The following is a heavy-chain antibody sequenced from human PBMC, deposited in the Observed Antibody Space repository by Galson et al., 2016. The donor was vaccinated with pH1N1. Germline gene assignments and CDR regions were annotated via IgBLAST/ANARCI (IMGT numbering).Heavy chain of an antibody. CDR3: ARDLGVVPAATSWFDP. J-gene: IGHJ5*02. V-gene: IGHV1-69*13. D-gene: IGHD2-2*01. CDR1: GGTFSDSP. CDR2: IIPLFGTT. Sequence: SVKVSCKASGGTFSDSPISWVRQAPGQGLEWLGGIIPLFGTTNYAQKFRGRVTITADESTSTAYMELSSLRYEDTAVNYCARDLGVVPAATSWFDPWGQGTLVSVSS.